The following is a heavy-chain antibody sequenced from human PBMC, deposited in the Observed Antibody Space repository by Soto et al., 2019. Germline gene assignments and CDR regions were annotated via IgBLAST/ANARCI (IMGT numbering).Heavy chain of an antibody. J-gene: IGHJ6*03. V-gene: IGHV4-4*02. Sequence: SETLSLTCAVSSGSISSTNWWNWVRQTPGKGLEWIGEIYNSGSTTYNPSLKSRVTFSVDTSKNQFSLTLNSVTAADTATYYCARGGISHWAYFYYMDVWDRGTTVTVSS. CDR2: IYNSGST. CDR1: SGSISSTNW. CDR3: ARGGISHWAYFYYMDV. D-gene: IGHD2-21*01.